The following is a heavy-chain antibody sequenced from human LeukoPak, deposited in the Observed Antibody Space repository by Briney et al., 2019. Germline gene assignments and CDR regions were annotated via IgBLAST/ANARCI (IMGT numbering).Heavy chain of an antibody. CDR2: ISGDGITT. V-gene: IGHV3-74*01. CDR1: GFTFSSYW. CDR3: ARDQYYGSGYSFYYYMDV. Sequence: PGGSLRLSCPASGFTFSSYWMHWVRQAPGKGLVWVSRISGDGITTTYADSVKGRFTISRDNAKNTLFLQMNSLRAEDTAVYYCARDQYYGSGYSFYYYMDVWGIGTTVTVSS. D-gene: IGHD3-10*01. J-gene: IGHJ6*03.